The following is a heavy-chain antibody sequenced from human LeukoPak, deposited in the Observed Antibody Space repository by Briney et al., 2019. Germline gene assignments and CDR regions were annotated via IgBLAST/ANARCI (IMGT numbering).Heavy chain of an antibody. CDR3: ARVSITIFGVVTPHFDY. D-gene: IGHD3-3*01. J-gene: IGHJ4*02. Sequence: PSETLSLTCAVYGGSFSGYYWSWIRQPPGKGLEWIGEINHSGSTNYNPSLKSRVTISVDKSKNQFSLKLSSVTAADTAVYYCARVSITIFGVVTPHFDYWGQGTLVTVSS. V-gene: IGHV4-34*01. CDR1: GGSFSGYY. CDR2: INHSGST.